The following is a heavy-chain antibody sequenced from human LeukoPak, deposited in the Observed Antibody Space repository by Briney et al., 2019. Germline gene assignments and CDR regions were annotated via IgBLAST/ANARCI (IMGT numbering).Heavy chain of an antibody. Sequence: GASVKVSCKASGYTFTGYYMHWVRQAPGQGLEWMGWINPNSGGTNYAQKFQGRVTMTRDTSISTAYMELSRLRSDDTAVYYCARVNQNQWLSLDYWGQGILVTVSS. CDR3: ARVNQNQWLSLDY. CDR2: INPNSGGT. D-gene: IGHD3-22*01. V-gene: IGHV1-2*02. CDR1: GYTFTGYY. J-gene: IGHJ4*02.